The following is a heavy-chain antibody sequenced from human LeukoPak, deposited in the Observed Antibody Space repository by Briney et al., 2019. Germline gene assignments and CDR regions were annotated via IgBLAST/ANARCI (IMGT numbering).Heavy chain of an antibody. CDR2: IYSGGST. D-gene: IGHD4-11*01. CDR3: AREWGYSNYGGGAFDI. CDR1: GFTVSSNY. J-gene: IGHJ3*02. Sequence: GGSLRLSCAASGFTVSSNYMSWVRRAPGKGLEWVSVIYSGGSTYYADSVKGRFTISRDNSKNTLYLQMNSLRAEDTAVYYCAREWGYSNYGGGAFDIWGQGTMVTVSS. V-gene: IGHV3-53*01.